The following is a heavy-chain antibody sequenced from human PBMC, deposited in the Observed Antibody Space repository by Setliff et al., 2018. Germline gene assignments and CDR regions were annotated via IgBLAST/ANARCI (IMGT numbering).Heavy chain of an antibody. D-gene: IGHD3-16*02. CDR1: GFAFNRHC. Sequence: GGSLRLSCAASGFAFNRHCMTWVRQVPGKGLEWVSTINWDGRSTGYTDSVKGRFTISRDNAKNSLYLQMNSLRAEDTALYHCILFWDRYSVDIWGQGTMVT. J-gene: IGHJ3*02. CDR3: ILFWDRYSVDI. V-gene: IGHV3-20*01. CDR2: INWDGRST.